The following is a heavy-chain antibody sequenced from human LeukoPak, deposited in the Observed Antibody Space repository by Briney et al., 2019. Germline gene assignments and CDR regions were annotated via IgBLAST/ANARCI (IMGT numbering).Heavy chain of an antibody. V-gene: IGHV1-18*01. J-gene: IGHJ6*02. CDR2: ISGYNGNK. Sequence: ASVKLSCTASGYTFTSYGISWVRQAPGQGLEWMGWISGYNGNKDYAQRLQGRVTMTTDTTTSTAYMELRRLRSDDTAVYYCARVYCSGGSCYNYGMDVWGQGTTVTVSS. CDR1: GYTFTSYG. D-gene: IGHD2-15*01. CDR3: ARVYCSGGSCYNYGMDV.